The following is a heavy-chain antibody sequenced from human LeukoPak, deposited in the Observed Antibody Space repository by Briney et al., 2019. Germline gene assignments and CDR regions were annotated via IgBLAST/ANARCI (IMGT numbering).Heavy chain of an antibody. D-gene: IGHD3-22*01. J-gene: IGHJ4*02. Sequence: GASVKVSCKASGYTFTGYYMHWVRQAPGQGLEWMGWINPNSGGTNYAQKFQGRVTMTRDTSISTAYMELSRLRSDDTAVYYCARAMYYYDSSGEYYIDYWGQGTLVTVSS. CDR3: ARAMYYYDSSGEYYIDY. CDR1: GYTFTGYY. V-gene: IGHV1-2*02. CDR2: INPNSGGT.